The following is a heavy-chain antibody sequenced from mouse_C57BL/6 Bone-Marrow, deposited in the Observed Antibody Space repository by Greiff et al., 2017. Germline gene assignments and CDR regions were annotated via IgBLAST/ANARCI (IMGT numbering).Heavy chain of an antibody. CDR3: ARPDY. CDR1: GYTFTDYY. J-gene: IGHJ4*01. Sequence: EVQLQQSGPELVKPAASVKISCKASGYTFTDYYMNWVKQSHGKSLEWIGDINPNNGGTSYNQKFKGKDTLTVDKSSSTAYMELRSLTSEDSAVYYCARPDYWGQGTSVTVSS. V-gene: IGHV1-26*01. CDR2: INPNNGGT.